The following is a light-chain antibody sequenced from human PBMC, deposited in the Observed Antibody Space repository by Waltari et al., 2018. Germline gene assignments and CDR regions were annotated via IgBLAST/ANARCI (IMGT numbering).Light chain of an antibody. CDR1: SGSVSSTSY. Sequence: QTVVTQEPSLSVSPGGTVTLTCALSSGSVSSTSYPTWYQQTPGQPPRTLVYKGISRSSGVPDRFSGSILGNTAALTITGAQAGDESDYYCSMYMGSGVWVFGGGTKLTVL. J-gene: IGLJ3*02. V-gene: IGLV8-61*01. CDR2: KGI. CDR3: SMYMGSGVWV.